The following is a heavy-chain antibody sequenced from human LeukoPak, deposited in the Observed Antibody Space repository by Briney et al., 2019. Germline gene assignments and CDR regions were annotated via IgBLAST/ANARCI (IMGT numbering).Heavy chain of an antibody. CDR2: ISSSSTYI. CDR3: TGAVAAADFSPGY. V-gene: IGHV3-21*01. CDR1: GFTFSSYS. J-gene: IGHJ4*02. D-gene: IGHD6-13*01. Sequence: GGSRRLSCVASGFTFSSYSMNWVRQAPGKGLDWVSCISSSSTYIYYADSVKGRFTISRDNAKNSVYLQVNSLRAEDTAVYYCTGAVAAADFSPGYWGQGTLVTVSS.